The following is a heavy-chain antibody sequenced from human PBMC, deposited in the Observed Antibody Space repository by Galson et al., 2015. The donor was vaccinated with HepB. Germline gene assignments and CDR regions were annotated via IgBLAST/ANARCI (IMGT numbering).Heavy chain of an antibody. CDR2: INPSGGST. CDR3: ALGTSCYTGYSPGCAFDI. CDR1: GYTFTSYY. J-gene: IGHJ3*02. D-gene: IGHD2-2*02. Sequence: SVKVSCKASGYTFTSYYMHWVRQAPGQGLEWMGIINPSGGSTSYAQKFQGRVTMTRDTSTSTVYMELSSLRSEDTAVYYCALGTSCYTGYSPGCAFDIWGQGTMVTVSS. V-gene: IGHV1-46*01.